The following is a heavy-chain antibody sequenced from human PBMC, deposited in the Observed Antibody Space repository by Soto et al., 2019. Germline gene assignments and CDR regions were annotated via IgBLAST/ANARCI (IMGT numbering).Heavy chain of an antibody. J-gene: IGHJ6*02. CDR1: GGSISSYY. Sequence: SETLSLTCTVSGGSISSYYWSWIRQPPGKGLEWIGYIYYSGSTNYNPSLKSRVTISVDTSKNQFSLKLSSVTAADTAVYYCARVVTFGVVGMDVWGQGTTVTVSS. CDR2: IYYSGST. V-gene: IGHV4-59*01. CDR3: ARVVTFGVVGMDV. D-gene: IGHD3-3*01.